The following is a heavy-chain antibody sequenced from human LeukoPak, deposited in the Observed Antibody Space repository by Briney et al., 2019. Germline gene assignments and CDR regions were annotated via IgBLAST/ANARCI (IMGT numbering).Heavy chain of an antibody. V-gene: IGHV3-15*01. CDR3: ATDRIVGASAFDV. CDR2: IKSKTNGGEAT. J-gene: IGHJ3*01. D-gene: IGHD1-26*01. Sequence: GGSLRLSCAGSGFSFSHTWMNWVRQAPGKGLEYVGRIKSKTNGGEATEYAAAVTGRFFISRDDSASTLYLHLNSLKTEDTAVYYCATDRIVGASAFDVWGQGTMVTVSS. CDR1: GFSFSHTW.